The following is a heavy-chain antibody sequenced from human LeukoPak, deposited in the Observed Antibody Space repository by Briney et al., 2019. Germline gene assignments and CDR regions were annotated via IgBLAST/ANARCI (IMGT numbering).Heavy chain of an antibody. J-gene: IGHJ4*02. CDR2: ISAYNGNT. CDR1: GYTFTSYG. V-gene: IGHV1-18*04. Sequence: ASVKVSCKASGYTFTSYGISWVRQAPGQGLEWMGWISAYNGNTNYAQKIQGRVTMTTDTSTSTAYMELRSLRSDDTAVYYCARAPSSSILLSSEYYFDYWGPGTLVTVSS. D-gene: IGHD2-21*02. CDR3: ARAPSSSILLSSEYYFDY.